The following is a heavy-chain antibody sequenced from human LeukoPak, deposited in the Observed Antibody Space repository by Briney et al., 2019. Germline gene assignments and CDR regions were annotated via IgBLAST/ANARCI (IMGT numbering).Heavy chain of an antibody. CDR2: ISLNSGSI. V-gene: IGHV3-9*01. CDR3: AKDPTSSSTVTPYYFDY. D-gene: IGHD4-17*01. Sequence: PGGSLRLSCAASGFTFSSYAVSWVRQAPGKGLEWVSCISLNSGSIGYADSVKGRFTISRDNAKNSLYLQMNSLRAEDTALYYCAKDPTSSSTVTPYYFDYWGQGTLVTVSS. CDR1: GFTFSSYA. J-gene: IGHJ4*02.